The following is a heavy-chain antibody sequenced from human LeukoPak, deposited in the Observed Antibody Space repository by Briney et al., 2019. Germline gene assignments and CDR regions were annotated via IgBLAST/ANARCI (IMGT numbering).Heavy chain of an antibody. Sequence: GGSLRLSCAASGFTFSDYYMSWIRQAPGKGLEWVSYISSSGSTIYYADSVKGRFTISRDNAKNSLYLQMNSLRAEDMAVYYCARAKTWSYAFDIWGQGTMVTVSS. CDR2: ISSSGSTI. D-gene: IGHD2-8*01. V-gene: IGHV3-11*04. J-gene: IGHJ3*02. CDR1: GFTFSDYY. CDR3: ARAKTWSYAFDI.